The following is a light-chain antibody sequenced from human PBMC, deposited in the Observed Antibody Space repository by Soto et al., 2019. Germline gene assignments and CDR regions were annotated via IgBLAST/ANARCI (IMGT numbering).Light chain of an antibody. Sequence: QSVLTQPPSVSGAPGQRVTISCTGSSSNIGAGYDVHWYQQLPGTAPKLLIYGNSNRPSGVPDRFSGSKSGTSASLAITGVPAEDEADYYCQSYDSSRRVVFGGGTKLTVL. CDR1: SSNIGAGYD. CDR2: GNS. J-gene: IGLJ2*01. CDR3: QSYDSSRRVV. V-gene: IGLV1-40*01.